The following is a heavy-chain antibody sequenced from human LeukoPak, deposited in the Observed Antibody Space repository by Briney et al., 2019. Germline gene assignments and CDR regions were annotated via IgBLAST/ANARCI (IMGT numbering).Heavy chain of an antibody. Sequence: SETLSLTCTVSGGFINSHYWSWIRQPPGKGLEWIGYIYYSGSTNYNPSLKSRVTISLDTSENQFSLNLSSVTPADTAVYYCARTYGSSGLGYFDLWGRGTLVTVSS. V-gene: IGHV4-59*11. CDR2: IYYSGST. J-gene: IGHJ2*01. CDR3: ARTYGSSGLGYFDL. CDR1: GGFINSHY. D-gene: IGHD6-13*01.